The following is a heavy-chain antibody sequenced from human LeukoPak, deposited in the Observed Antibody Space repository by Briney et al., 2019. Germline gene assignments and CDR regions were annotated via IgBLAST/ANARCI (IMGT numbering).Heavy chain of an antibody. V-gene: IGHV3-23*01. J-gene: IGHJ4*02. CDR3: ARDSGYSSSWYDY. CDR1: GFTFSSYV. Sequence: GGSLRLSCAASGFTFSSYVMSWVRQAPGKGLEWVSSISGSGGSTYYADSVKGRFTISRDNAKNSLYLQMNSLRAEDTAVYYCARDSGYSSSWYDYWGQGTLVTVSS. CDR2: ISGSGGST. D-gene: IGHD6-13*01.